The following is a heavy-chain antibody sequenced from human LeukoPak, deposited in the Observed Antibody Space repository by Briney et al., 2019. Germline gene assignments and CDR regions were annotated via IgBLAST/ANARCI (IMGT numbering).Heavy chain of an antibody. CDR2: IIPIFGTA. J-gene: IGHJ4*02. D-gene: IGHD2-2*01. CDR1: GGTFSSYA. CDR3: ARTLGGYCSSTSCTFDY. V-gene: IGHV1-69*05. Sequence: SVKVSCKASGGTFSSYAISWVRQAPGQGLEWMGGIIPIFGTANYAQKFQGRVTITTDESTSTAYMELSSLRSEDTAVYYCARTLGGYCSSTSCTFDYWAREPWSPSPQ.